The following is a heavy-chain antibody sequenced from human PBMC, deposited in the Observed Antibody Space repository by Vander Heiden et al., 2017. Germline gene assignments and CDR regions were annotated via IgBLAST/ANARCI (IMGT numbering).Heavy chain of an antibody. V-gene: IGHV3-30*18. J-gene: IGHJ6*02. CDR3: ANSQGYYHGMDV. CDR2: ITFDGTSK. CDR1: GSPFSSYG. Sequence: QVQLVESGVGVVQPGRSLRLSCAASGSPFSSYGMHWVRQLPGKGLEWVAVITFDGTSKYHADSVEGRFTISRDNSKNTLYLQMNSLRIEDTAVYYCANSQGYYHGMDVWGQGTTVTVSS.